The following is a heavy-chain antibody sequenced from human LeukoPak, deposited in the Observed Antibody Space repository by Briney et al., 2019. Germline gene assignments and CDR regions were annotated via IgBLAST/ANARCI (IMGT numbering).Heavy chain of an antibody. CDR2: ISSSSSTI. V-gene: IGHV3-48*01. J-gene: IGHJ4*02. CDR3: ARGGRLDIVATESDY. CDR1: GFTFSSYG. Sequence: GGSLRLSCAASGFTFSSYGMHWVRQAPGKGLEWVSYISSSSSTIYYADSVKGRFTISRDNSKNTLYLQMGSLRAEDMAVYYCARGGRLDIVATESDYWGQGTLVTVSS. D-gene: IGHD5-12*01.